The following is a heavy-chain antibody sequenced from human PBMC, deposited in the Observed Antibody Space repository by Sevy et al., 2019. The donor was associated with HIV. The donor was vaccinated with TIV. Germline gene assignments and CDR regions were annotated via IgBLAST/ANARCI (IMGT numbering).Heavy chain of an antibody. Sequence: GGSLRLSCAASGFTFSSYAMHWVRQAPGKGLEWVAVISYDGSNKYYADSVKGRFTISRDNSKNPLYLQMNSLRAEDTAEYYCARDRGIAALPARGMDVWGQGTTVTVSS. CDR2: ISYDGSNK. CDR1: GFTFSSYA. CDR3: ARDRGIAALPARGMDV. D-gene: IGHD6-13*01. V-gene: IGHV3-30*04. J-gene: IGHJ6*02.